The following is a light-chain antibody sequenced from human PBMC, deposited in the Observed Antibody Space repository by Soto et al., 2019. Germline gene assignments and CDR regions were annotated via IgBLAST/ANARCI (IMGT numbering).Light chain of an antibody. CDR2: GAS. CDR3: QQYNHWPPMYT. V-gene: IGKV3-15*01. CDR1: QSVSSS. J-gene: IGKJ2*01. Sequence: EIVMTQSPATLSVSPGERATLSCRASQSVSSSLAWYQQKPGQAPRLLIYGASTRANCIPVRFSGSGSGTEFTLTISNLQSEDFAFYYCQQYNHWPPMYTFGQGTQLEIK.